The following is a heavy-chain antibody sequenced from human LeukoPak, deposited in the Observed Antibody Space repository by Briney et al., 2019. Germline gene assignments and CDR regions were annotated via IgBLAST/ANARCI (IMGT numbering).Heavy chain of an antibody. V-gene: IGHV4-39*07. J-gene: IGHJ5*02. CDR3: ARGNADGEDYDSSGYYDR. Sequence: SETLSLTCTVFGDSINNTSYYWGWTRQPPGKGLEWIGNIFYRGSTYYNPSLKSRVTISVDTSKNQFSLKLSSVTAADTAVYYCARGNADGEDYDSSGYYDRWGQGTLVTVSS. CDR1: GDSINNTSYY. CDR2: IFYRGST. D-gene: IGHD3-22*01.